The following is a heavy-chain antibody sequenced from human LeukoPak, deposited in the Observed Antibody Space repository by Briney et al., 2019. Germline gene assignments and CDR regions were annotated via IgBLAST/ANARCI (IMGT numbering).Heavy chain of an antibody. J-gene: IGHJ4*02. CDR3: ASPGSSSEDY. V-gene: IGHV3-30-3*01. Sequence: RSGGSLRLSCAASGFTFSSYAMHWVRQAPGKGLEWVAVISYDGSNKYYADSVKGRFTISRDNSKNTLYLQINSLRAEDTAVYYCASPGSSSEDYWGQGTLVTVSS. CDR2: ISYDGSNK. D-gene: IGHD6-13*01. CDR1: GFTFSSYA.